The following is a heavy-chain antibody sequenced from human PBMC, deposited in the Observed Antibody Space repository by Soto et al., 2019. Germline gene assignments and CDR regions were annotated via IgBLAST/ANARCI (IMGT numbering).Heavy chain of an antibody. CDR1: GFTFSSYA. CDR3: AKSPYSSSWYYFDY. J-gene: IGHJ4*02. Sequence: SLRLSCAASGFTFSSYAMTWVRQAPGKGLEWVSGISDSGGSTYYADSVKGRFTISRDNSKNTLYLQMNSLRAEDTAVYYCAKSPYSSSWYYFDYWGQGTLVNVSS. V-gene: IGHV3-23*01. CDR2: ISDSGGST. D-gene: IGHD6-13*01.